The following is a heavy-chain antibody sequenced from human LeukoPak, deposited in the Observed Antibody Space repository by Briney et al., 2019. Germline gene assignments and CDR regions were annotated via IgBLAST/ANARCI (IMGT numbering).Heavy chain of an antibody. CDR3: AREEVLTGYYIHLDY. V-gene: IGHV1-46*01. CDR2: INPSGST. CDR1: GYTFTRYH. Sequence: ASVKVSCKATGYTFTRYHMHWVRQAPGQGLEWMGLINPSGSTVYAQKFQDRVTMTTDTSTSTVYMELSSLRSEDTAVYFCAREEVLTGYYIHLDYWGQGTLVTVSS. D-gene: IGHD3-9*01. J-gene: IGHJ4*02.